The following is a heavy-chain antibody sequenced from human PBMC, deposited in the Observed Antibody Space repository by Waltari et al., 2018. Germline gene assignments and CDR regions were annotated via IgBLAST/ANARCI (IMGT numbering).Heavy chain of an antibody. CDR1: GFSFSLYG. V-gene: IGHV3-30*15. CDR3: ARDLYTYGPLEYY. CDR2: ISCDSRNK. Sequence: LVESGGGVVQPGGSLRLSCAASGFSFSLYGVHWVRQAPGKGLEWVAYISCDSRNKDYADSVEGRFTISRDNSDSMLHLHMSGLRKEDTAVYYCARDLYTYGPLEYYGGQGAPVTV. J-gene: IGHJ4*02. D-gene: IGHD2-2*02.